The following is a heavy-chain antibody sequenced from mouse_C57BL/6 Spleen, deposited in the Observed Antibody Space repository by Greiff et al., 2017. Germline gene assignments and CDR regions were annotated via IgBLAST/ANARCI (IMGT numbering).Heavy chain of an antibody. Sequence: EVQRVESGEGLVKPGGSLKLSCAASGFTFSSYAMSWVRQTPEKRLEWVAYISSGGDYIYYADTVKGRFTISRDNARNTLYLQMSSLKSEDTAMYYCTRVRLSTVVAGYWGQGTTLTVSS. V-gene: IGHV5-9-1*02. D-gene: IGHD1-1*01. J-gene: IGHJ2*01. CDR3: TRVRLSTVVAGY. CDR2: ISSGGDYI. CDR1: GFTFSSYA.